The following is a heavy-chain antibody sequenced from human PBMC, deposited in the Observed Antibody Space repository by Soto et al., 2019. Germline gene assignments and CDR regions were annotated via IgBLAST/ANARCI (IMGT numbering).Heavy chain of an antibody. D-gene: IGHD2-15*01. V-gene: IGHV3-30*18. CDR2: ISYDGSNK. CDR3: AKARYCSGGSCYHPTSYYYYGMDV. J-gene: IGHJ6*02. CDR1: GFTFSSYG. Sequence: PGGSLRLSCAASGFTFSSYGMHWVRQAPGKGLEWVAVISYDGSNKYYADSVKGRFTISRDSSKNTLYLQMNSLRAEDTAVYYCAKARYCSGGSCYHPTSYYYYGMDVWGQGTTVTVSS.